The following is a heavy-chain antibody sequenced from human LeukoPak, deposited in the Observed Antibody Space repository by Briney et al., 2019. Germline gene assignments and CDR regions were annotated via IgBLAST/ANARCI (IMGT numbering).Heavy chain of an antibody. Sequence: ASVKVSCKASGYTFTSYAMNWVRQAPGQGLEWMGWINTNTGNPTYAQGFTGRFVFSLDTSVSTAYLQISSLKAEDTTVYYCATEHRYLYCSGGSCHPGGGNWFDPWGQGTLVTVSS. D-gene: IGHD2-15*01. J-gene: IGHJ5*02. CDR3: ATEHRYLYCSGGSCHPGGGNWFDP. CDR2: INTNTGNP. V-gene: IGHV7-4-1*02. CDR1: GYTFTSYA.